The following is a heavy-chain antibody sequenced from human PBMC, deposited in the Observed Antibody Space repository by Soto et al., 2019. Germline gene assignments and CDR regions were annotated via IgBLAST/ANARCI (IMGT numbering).Heavy chain of an antibody. CDR1: GFTFSSYS. CDR3: AREGPSSPLTIFGVVIPTSGPMDV. Sequence: GGSLRLSCAASGFTFSSYSMNWVRQAPGKGLEWVSYISSSSTIYYADSVKGRFTISRDNAKNSLYLQMNSLRAEDTAVYYCAREGPSSPLTIFGVVIPTSGPMDVWGKGTTVTVSS. D-gene: IGHD3-3*01. CDR2: ISSSSTI. V-gene: IGHV3-48*01. J-gene: IGHJ6*03.